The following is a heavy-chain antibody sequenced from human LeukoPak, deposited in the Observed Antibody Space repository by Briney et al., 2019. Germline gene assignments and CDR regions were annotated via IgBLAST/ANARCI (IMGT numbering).Heavy chain of an antibody. CDR3: AKDMGGYNNY. CDR2: ISWNSGSI. CDR1: GFTFDDYA. Sequence: PGRSLRLSCAASGFTFDDYAMHWVRQAPGKGLERVSGISWNSGSIGYADSVKGRFTISRDNAKNSLYLQMNSLRAEDTALYYCAKDMGGYNNYWGQGTLVTVSS. V-gene: IGHV3-9*01. D-gene: IGHD5-12*01. J-gene: IGHJ4*02.